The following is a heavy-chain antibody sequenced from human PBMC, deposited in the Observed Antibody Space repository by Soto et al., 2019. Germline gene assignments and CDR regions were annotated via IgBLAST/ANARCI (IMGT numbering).Heavy chain of an antibody. J-gene: IGHJ4*02. CDR1: GGSISISSYY. CDR2: IYNSGSI. CDR3: ASPGYSGYDLDY. V-gene: IGHV4-39*01. D-gene: IGHD5-12*01. Sequence: PSETLSLTCTVSGGSISISSYYWGWIRQPPGKGLEWIGSIYNSGSIYYNPSLKSRVTISVDTSKNQFSLKLSSVTAADTAVYYCASPGYSGYDLDYWGQGTLVTVSS.